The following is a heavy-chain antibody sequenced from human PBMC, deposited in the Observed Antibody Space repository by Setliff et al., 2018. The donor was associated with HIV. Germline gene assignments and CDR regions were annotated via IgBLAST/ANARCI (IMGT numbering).Heavy chain of an antibody. D-gene: IGHD6-13*01. CDR3: TKGPGKGSFMDH. J-gene: IGHJ4*02. V-gene: IGHV3-15*01. Sequence: PGGSLRLSCAASGFTLNHARMSWVRQAPGKGLEWVGRIKTKTDGGTTDYAAPVKGRFTISRDDSENTLYLQMISLKTEDTAVYYCTKGPGKGSFMDHWGQGTLVTVSS. CDR2: IKTKTDGGTT. CDR1: GFTLNHAR.